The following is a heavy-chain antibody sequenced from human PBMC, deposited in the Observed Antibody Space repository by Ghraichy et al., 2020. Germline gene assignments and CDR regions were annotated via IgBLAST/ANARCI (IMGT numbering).Heavy chain of an antibody. CDR2: IYYSGST. CDR3: ATVVVVAADAHFDY. J-gene: IGHJ4*02. D-gene: IGHD2-15*01. V-gene: IGHV4-31*03. Sequence: SETLSLTCTVSGGSISSGGYYWSWIRQHPGKGLEWIGYIYYSGSTYYNPSLKSRVTISVDTSKNQFSLKLSSVTAADTAVYYCATVVVVAADAHFDYWGQGSLVTVSS. CDR1: GGSISSGGYY.